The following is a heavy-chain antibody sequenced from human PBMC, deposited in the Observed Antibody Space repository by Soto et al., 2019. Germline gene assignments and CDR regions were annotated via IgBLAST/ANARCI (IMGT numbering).Heavy chain of an antibody. J-gene: IGHJ4*02. CDR2: TSVYNGNT. Sequence: VSVKVSCKASGYTFTSYAINWVRQAPGQGLEWMGWTSVYNGNTKYAQKLQGRVTMTTDTSTSTAYMELRSLRSDDTAVFYCAREMVRGAGSDYWGQGTLVTVSS. CDR3: AREMVRGAGSDY. D-gene: IGHD3-10*01. V-gene: IGHV1-18*01. CDR1: GYTFTSYA.